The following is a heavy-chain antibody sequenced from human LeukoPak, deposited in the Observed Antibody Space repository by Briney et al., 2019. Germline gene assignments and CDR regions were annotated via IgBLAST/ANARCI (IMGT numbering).Heavy chain of an antibody. D-gene: IGHD3-22*01. CDR3: ARVAGDDSSSDAFDI. Sequence: PSETLSLTCTVSGGSISSYYWSWIRQPPGKGLEWIGYIYYSGSTNYNPSLKSRVTISVDTSKNQFSLKLSSVTAADTAVYYCARVAGDDSSSDAFDIWGQGTMVTVSS. J-gene: IGHJ3*02. CDR2: IYYSGST. V-gene: IGHV4-59*08. CDR1: GGSISSYY.